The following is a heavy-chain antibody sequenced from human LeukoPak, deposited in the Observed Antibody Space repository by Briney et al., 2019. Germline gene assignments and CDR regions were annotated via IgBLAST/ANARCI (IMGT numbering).Heavy chain of an antibody. CDR2: IYHSGST. V-gene: IGHV4-38-2*01. D-gene: IGHD1-26*01. CDR3: ARLSGAPVRHPIYHFDY. CDR1: GYSISSGYY. Sequence: SETLSLTCVASGYSISSGYYWGWVRQPPGKELEWIGNIYHSGSTYKNPSLKSRVTISLDTSKNQFSLKLSSVTAADTAMYYCARLSGAPVRHPIYHFDYWGQGTLVTVSS. J-gene: IGHJ4*02.